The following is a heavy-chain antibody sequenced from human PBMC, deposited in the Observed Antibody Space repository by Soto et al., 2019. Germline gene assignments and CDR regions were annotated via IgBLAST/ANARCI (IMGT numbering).Heavy chain of an antibody. CDR3: ARDVSGKLGHDS. V-gene: IGHV3-7*01. J-gene: IGHJ5*01. CDR1: GFTFSSFW. Sequence: EVQLLESGGILVHPGGSLRLSCAASGFTFSSFWMSWVRRAPGKGLEWVANTKQDGSDKNYVGSVKGRFTISRDNAKSSLYLQMNSLRVEDTAVYYCARDVSGKLGHDSWGQGTLVTVSS. D-gene: IGHD3-10*01. CDR2: TKQDGSDK.